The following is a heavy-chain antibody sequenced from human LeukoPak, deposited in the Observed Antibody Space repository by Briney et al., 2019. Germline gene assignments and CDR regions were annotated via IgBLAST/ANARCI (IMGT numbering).Heavy chain of an antibody. D-gene: IGHD5-24*01. J-gene: IGHJ6*02. CDR2: ISSSDTTI. Sequence: PGGSLRLSCAASGFTFSSYWMHWVRQAPGKGLEWVSNISSSDTTIHYADSVKGRFTISRDNARNSLYLQMNSLRAEDTAVYYCARSRRDNYYYYYGMDVWGQGTTVTVSS. CDR3: ARSRRDNYYYYYGMDV. CDR1: GFTFSSYW. V-gene: IGHV3-48*04.